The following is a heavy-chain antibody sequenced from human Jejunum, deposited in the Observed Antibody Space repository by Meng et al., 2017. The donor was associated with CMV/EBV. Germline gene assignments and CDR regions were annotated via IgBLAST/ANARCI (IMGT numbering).Heavy chain of an antibody. CDR2: INADNANT. V-gene: IGHV1-3*01. CDR1: GYTFTSYA. J-gene: IGHJ4*02. CDR3: AIDPSGYYYKF. Sequence: QVQLVQSGAAVKKPGASVNVSCKASGYTFTSYAIHWVRQAPGQRLEWMGWINADNANTKYSQKFQGRVTFTRDTSASTAYMELSSLRSEDTAVYFCAIDPSGYYYKFWGQGTLVTVSS. D-gene: IGHD3-22*01.